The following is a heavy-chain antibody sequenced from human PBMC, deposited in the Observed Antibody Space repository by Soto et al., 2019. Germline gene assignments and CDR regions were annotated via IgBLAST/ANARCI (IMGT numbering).Heavy chain of an antibody. CDR3: VKGSDVARQELDR. D-gene: IGHD2-15*01. V-gene: IGHV3-30*18. CDR2: ISSDGGDK. J-gene: IGHJ5*02. Sequence: QVQLVESGGGVVQPGRSPRLSSAASGFTFSNFGMHWVRQAPGKGLEWVAAISSDGGDKYYSHSVKDRFTVSRDNSRNTLFLQMNSLRVEDTAVYYCVKGSDVARQELDRWGQGILVTVSS. CDR1: GFTFSNFG.